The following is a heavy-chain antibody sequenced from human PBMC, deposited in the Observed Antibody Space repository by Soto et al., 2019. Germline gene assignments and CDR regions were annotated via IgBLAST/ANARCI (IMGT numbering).Heavy chain of an antibody. Sequence: PSETLSLTCTVSGASITSHYWSWIRQHPGKRLEWIGHVSHSGNANYDPSLRGRLTISFDTSRNQFSLQVFSVTAADTAVYYCARHLRQETLNMVRGRLETSYSDYGMDVWGQGXTVTV. CDR3: ARHLRQETLNMVRGRLETSYSDYGMDV. CDR1: GASITSHY. D-gene: IGHD3-10*01. CDR2: VSHSGNA. V-gene: IGHV4-59*08. J-gene: IGHJ6*02.